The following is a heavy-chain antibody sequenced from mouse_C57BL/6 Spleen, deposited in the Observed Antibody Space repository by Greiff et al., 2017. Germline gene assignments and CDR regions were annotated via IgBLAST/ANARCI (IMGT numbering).Heavy chain of an antibody. CDR1: GYAFTNYL. J-gene: IGHJ3*01. Sequence: QVHVKQSGAELVRPGTSVKVSCKASGYAFTNYLIEWVKQRPGQGLEWIGVINPGSGGTNYNEKFKGKATLTADKSSSTADMQLSSLTSEDSAVDFCARDWEGFAYWGQGTLVTVSA. D-gene: IGHD4-1*01. CDR3: ARDWEGFAY. V-gene: IGHV1-54*01. CDR2: INPGSGGT.